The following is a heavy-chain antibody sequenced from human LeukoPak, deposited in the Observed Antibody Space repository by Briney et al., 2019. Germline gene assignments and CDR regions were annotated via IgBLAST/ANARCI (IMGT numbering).Heavy chain of an antibody. CDR3: ASSDCSGGSCSAILGY. V-gene: IGHV4-39*07. J-gene: IGHJ4*02. CDR2: IYYSGST. Sequence: PSETLSLTCTVSGGSISSSSYYWGWIRQPPGKGLEWIGSIYYSGSTYYNPSLKSRVTISVDTSKNQFSLKLSSVTAADTAVYYCASSDCSGGSCSAILGYWGQGTLVTVSS. D-gene: IGHD2-15*01. CDR1: GGSISSSSYY.